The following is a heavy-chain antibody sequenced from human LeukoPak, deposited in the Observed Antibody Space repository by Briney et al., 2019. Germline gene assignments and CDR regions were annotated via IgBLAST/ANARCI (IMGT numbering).Heavy chain of an antibody. CDR2: IKQDGSEK. CDR3: ARGGSSWYQLYYFDY. V-gene: IGHV3-7*01. D-gene: IGHD6-13*01. Sequence: GGSLRLSCAASGFTVSSNYMSWVRQAPGKGLEWVANIKQDGSEKYYVDSVKGRFTISRDNAKNSLYLQMNSLRAEDTAVYYCARGGSSWYQLYYFDYWGQGTLVTVSS. CDR1: GFTVSSNY. J-gene: IGHJ4*02.